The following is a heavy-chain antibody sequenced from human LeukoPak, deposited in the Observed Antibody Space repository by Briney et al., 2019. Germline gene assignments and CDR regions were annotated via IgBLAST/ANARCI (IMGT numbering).Heavy chain of an antibody. CDR2: IYYSGST. D-gene: IGHD5-18*01. J-gene: IGHJ4*02. V-gene: IGHV4-39*01. CDR3: ASSSTAMVTPFDY. CDR1: GGSISSSSYY. Sequence: PSETLSLTCTVSGGSISSSSYYWGWIRRPPGKGLEWIGSIYYSGSTCYNPSLKSRVTISVDTSKNQFSLKLSSVTAADTAVYYCASSSTAMVTPFDYWGQGTLVTVSS.